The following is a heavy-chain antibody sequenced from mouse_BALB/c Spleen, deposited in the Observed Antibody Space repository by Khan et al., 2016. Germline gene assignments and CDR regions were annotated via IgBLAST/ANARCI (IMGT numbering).Heavy chain of an antibody. CDR1: GFDFSRYW. V-gene: IGHV4-1*02. Sequence: EVKLLESGGGLVQPGGSLKLSCAASGFDFSRYWMSWVRQAPGKGLEWIGEINPDSSTINYTPSLKDKFIISRDNAKNKLYLQMSKVRSEDQDLSYCGRRHYYGYVYYWGQGTTLTVSS. J-gene: IGHJ2*01. D-gene: IGHD1-2*01. CDR3: GRRHYYGYVYY. CDR2: INPDSSTI.